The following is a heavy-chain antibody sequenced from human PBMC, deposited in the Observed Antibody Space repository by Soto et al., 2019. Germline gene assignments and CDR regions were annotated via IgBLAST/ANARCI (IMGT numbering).Heavy chain of an antibody. D-gene: IGHD3-10*01. CDR3: ASMVRRPLSNWFDP. J-gene: IGHJ5*02. CDR1: GGSISSGGYY. Sequence: SETLSLTCTVSGGSISSGGYYWSWIRQHPGKGLEWIGYIYYSGSTYYNPSLKSRVTISVDTSKNQFSLKLSSVTAADTAVYYCASMVRRPLSNWFDPWGQGTLVTVSS. V-gene: IGHV4-31*03. CDR2: IYYSGST.